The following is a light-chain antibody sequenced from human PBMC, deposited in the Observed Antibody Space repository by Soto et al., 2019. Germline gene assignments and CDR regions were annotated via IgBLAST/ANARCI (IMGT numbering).Light chain of an antibody. J-gene: IGLJ1*01. CDR2: DVS. CDR1: SSDVGGYNF. V-gene: IGLV2-14*01. CDR3: SSYTGSSTYV. Sequence: QSALTQPASVSGSPGQSITISCTGTSSDVGGYNFVSWYQQHPGKAPKLLIYDVSDRPSGVSSRFSGSKSGNTASLTISGLQAEDEADYYCSSYTGSSTYVFGTGTKVT.